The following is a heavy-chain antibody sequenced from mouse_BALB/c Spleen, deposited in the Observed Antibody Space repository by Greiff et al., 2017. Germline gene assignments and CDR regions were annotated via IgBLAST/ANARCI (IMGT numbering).Heavy chain of an antibody. V-gene: IGHV5-12-1*01. Sequence: EVHLVESGGGLVKPGGSLKLSCAASGFAFSSYDMSWVRQTPEKRLEWVAYISSGGGSTYYPDTVKGRFTISRDNAKNTLYLQMSSLKSEDTAMYYCARHFPQGYYAMDYWGQGTSVTVSS. CDR1: GFAFSSYD. J-gene: IGHJ4*01. CDR2: ISSGGGST. CDR3: ARHFPQGYYAMDY.